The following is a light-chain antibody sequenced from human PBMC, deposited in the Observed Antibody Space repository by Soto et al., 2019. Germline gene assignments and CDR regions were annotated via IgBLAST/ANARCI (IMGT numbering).Light chain of an antibody. V-gene: IGLV2-23*01. CDR1: SSDVGSYNL. CDR2: EGS. CDR3: CSYAGSSTWV. Sequence: QSVLTQPASVSGSPGQSITISCTGTSSDVGSYNLVSWYQQHPGKAPKLMIYEGSKRPSGVSNRFSGSKSGNTASLTISGLQAEDEADYYCCSYAGSSTWVFGVGTKLTV. J-gene: IGLJ3*02.